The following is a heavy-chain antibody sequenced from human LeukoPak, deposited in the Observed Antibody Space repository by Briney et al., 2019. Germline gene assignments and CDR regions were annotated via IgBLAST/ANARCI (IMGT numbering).Heavy chain of an antibody. V-gene: IGHV4-4*07. CDR2: IYTSGST. J-gene: IGHJ4*02. Sequence: SETLSLTCTVSGDSINSYYWSWIRQPAGKGLEWIGRIYTSGSTNYNPSLKSRVTMSVDTSKHQFSLNLNSLTAADTAVYYCARDRPYDSSGYFYVFDYWGQGTLVTVSS. CDR3: ARDRPYDSSGYFYVFDY. CDR1: GDSINSYY. D-gene: IGHD3-22*01.